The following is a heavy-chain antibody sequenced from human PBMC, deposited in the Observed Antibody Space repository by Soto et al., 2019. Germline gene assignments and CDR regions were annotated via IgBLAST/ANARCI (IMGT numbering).Heavy chain of an antibody. CDR1: GFTFSSYG. CDR3: AKDKYSYGYRSFDY. J-gene: IGHJ4*02. CDR2: ISGSGGST. D-gene: IGHD5-18*01. Sequence: EVQLLESEGGLVQPGGSLRLSCAASGFTFSSYGMSWVRQAPGKGLVWVSAISGSGGSTYYADSVKGRFTISRDNSKNTLYLQMNSLRAEDTAVYYCAKDKYSYGYRSFDYWGQGTLVTVSS. V-gene: IGHV3-23*01.